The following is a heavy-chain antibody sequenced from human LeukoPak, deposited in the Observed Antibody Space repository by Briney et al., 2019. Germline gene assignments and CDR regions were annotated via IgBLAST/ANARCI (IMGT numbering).Heavy chain of an antibody. CDR1: GYSFTSYW. Sequence: GESLKISCKGSGYSFTSYWIGWVRQTPGKGLEWMGVIYPGDSRTRYNPSFEGQVTISADKSINTAYLRWSSLKASDTAMYYCACREFYSPWPGPWGQGTLVTVSS. D-gene: IGHD5-18*01. CDR3: ACREFYSPWPGP. V-gene: IGHV5-51*01. J-gene: IGHJ5*02. CDR2: IYPGDSRT.